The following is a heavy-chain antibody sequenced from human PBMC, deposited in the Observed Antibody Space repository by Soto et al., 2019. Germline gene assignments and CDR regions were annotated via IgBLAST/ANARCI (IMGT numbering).Heavy chain of an antibody. CDR2: IIPIFGTA. J-gene: IGHJ4*02. D-gene: IGHD5-12*01. CDR3: ARDGYSGYGLGAFDY. CDR1: GGTFSSYA. Sequence: SVKVSCKSSGGTFSSYAISLVRQAPGQGLEWMGGIIPIFGTANYAQKFQGRVTITADESTSTAYMELSSLRSEDTAVYHCARDGYSGYGLGAFDYWGQGTLVTVSS. V-gene: IGHV1-69*13.